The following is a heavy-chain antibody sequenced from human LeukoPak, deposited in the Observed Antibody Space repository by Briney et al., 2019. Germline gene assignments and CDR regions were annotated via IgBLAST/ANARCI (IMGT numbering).Heavy chain of an antibody. CDR1: GSTFSSHA. D-gene: IGHD6-19*01. CDR3: AKDSAKSAQIAVAVNY. CDR2: TSGSGGST. V-gene: IGHV3-23*01. J-gene: IGHJ4*02. Sequence: GGSLRLSCAASGSTFSSHAMSWVRQAPGKGLEWVSATSGSGGSTYYADSVKGRFTISRDNSKNTLYLQMNSLRAEDTAVYYCAKDSAKSAQIAVAVNYWGQGTLVTVSS.